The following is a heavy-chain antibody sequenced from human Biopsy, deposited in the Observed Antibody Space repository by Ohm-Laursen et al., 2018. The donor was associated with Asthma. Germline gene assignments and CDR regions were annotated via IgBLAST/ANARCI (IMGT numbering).Heavy chain of an antibody. V-gene: IGHV4-30-2*01. CDR3: ARVKDGYNFDY. D-gene: IGHD5-24*01. Sequence: TLSLTCAVSGGSISSGGYSWSWIRQPPGKGLEWIGYIYHSGSTYYNPSLKSRVNISVDRSKNQFSLKLSSVTAAETAVYYCARVKDGYNFDYWGQGTLVTVSS. CDR2: IYHSGST. CDR1: GGSISSGGYS. J-gene: IGHJ4*02.